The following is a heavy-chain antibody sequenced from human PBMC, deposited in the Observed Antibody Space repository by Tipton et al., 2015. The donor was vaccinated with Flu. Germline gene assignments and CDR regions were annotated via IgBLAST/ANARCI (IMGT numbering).Heavy chain of an antibody. J-gene: IGHJ5*02. D-gene: IGHD3-22*01. V-gene: IGHV3-72*01. CDR2: IRDKRSGYST. Sequence: SLRLSCAASGFSFSDFYMDWVRLAPGKGLEWVGQIRDKRSGYSTHYAASVRGRFSISRDDSKNSIHLQMDSLKTEDTAMYYCGRVSGYYGGGCDRWGQGTLVTVSS. CDR1: GFSFSDFY. CDR3: GRVSGYYGGGCDR.